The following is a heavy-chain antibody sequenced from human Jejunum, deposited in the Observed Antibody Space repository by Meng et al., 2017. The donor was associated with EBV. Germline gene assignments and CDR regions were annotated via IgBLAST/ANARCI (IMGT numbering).Heavy chain of an antibody. CDR2: INTNTGYP. CDR3: ARVRPGGGWFDP. CDR1: GYTFTSSC. Sequence: QELVVETGAELKKPGASGKVSCKASGYTFTSSCINWVRQAPGQGLEWMGWINTNTGYPTYAQDFTGRFVFSLDTSVSTAYLQITSLSTEDNAVYYCARVRPGGGWFDPWGQGTLVTVSS. V-gene: IGHV7-4-1*02. D-gene: IGHD2-8*02. J-gene: IGHJ5*02.